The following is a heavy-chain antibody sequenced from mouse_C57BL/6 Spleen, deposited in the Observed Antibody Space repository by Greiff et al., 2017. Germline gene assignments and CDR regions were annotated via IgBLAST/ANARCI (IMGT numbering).Heavy chain of an antibody. D-gene: IGHD2-1*01. J-gene: IGHJ4*01. V-gene: IGHV2-6*03. CDR1: GFSLTSYG. CDR2: IWSDGST. Sequence: VKLQESGPGLVAPSQSLSITCTVSGFSLTSYGVHWVRQPPGKGLEWLVVIWSDGSTTYNSALKSRLSISKDNSKSQVFLKMNSLQTDDTAMYYCARSPYGNYYAMDYWGQGTSVTVSS. CDR3: ARSPYGNYYAMDY.